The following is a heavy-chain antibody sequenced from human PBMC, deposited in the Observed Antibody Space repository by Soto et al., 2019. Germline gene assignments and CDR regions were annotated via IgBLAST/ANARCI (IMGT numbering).Heavy chain of an antibody. V-gene: IGHV3-48*02. D-gene: IGHD6-19*01. CDR3: ARDLGWAFDS. Sequence: EVQLVESGGGSVQPGGSLRLSCAASGFTFSTFSMNWVRQAPGRGLEWISYISWGGRPISYADSVKGRFTISRDNAKNSLYLQMDSLTDEDTAVYYCARDLGWAFDSWGQGTLVTVSS. CDR2: ISWGGRPI. CDR1: GFTFSTFS. J-gene: IGHJ4*02.